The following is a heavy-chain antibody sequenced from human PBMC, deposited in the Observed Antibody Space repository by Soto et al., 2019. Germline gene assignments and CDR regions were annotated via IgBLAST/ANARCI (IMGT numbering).Heavy chain of an antibody. CDR1: GVTFSNDW. CDR2: IISGGSRV. J-gene: IGHJ6*04. V-gene: IGHV3-74*01. CDR3: ARERTSKGGMDV. Sequence: GGSLRLSCAASGVTFSNDWMNWVRQGPEKGLEWVSRIISGGSRVTYADSVKGRFTISRDNAKNTLYLEMDSLRAEDSGVYYCARERTSKGGMDVWGKGTTVTVSS.